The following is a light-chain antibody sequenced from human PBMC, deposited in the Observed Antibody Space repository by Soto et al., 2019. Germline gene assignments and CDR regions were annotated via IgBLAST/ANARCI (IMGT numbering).Light chain of an antibody. CDR1: QGINSY. CDR3: QQYNSYSPT. Sequence: DIQLTQSPSFLSASVGDRVTITCRASQGINSYLAWYQQKPGKVPKLLIYAASTLQSGVPSRFSGSGSGTEFTLTISSLQPEDFATYHCQQYNSYSPTFGPGTKVQIK. CDR2: AAS. J-gene: IGKJ1*01. V-gene: IGKV1-9*01.